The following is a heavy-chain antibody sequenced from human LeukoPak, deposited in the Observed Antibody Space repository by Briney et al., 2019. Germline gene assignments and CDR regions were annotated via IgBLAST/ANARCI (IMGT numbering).Heavy chain of an antibody. CDR2: ISSDGSII. CDR1: GSSFSSYW. J-gene: IGHJ4*02. Sequence: GGSLRLSCAASGSSFSSYWMHWVRQAPGKGLVWVSRISSDGSIINYADSVKGRSTISRDNAKNTLYLQMNSLRAEDTAVYYCAKERTYSYGLLYYFDYWGQGTLVTVSS. V-gene: IGHV3-74*01. D-gene: IGHD5-18*01. CDR3: AKERTYSYGLLYYFDY.